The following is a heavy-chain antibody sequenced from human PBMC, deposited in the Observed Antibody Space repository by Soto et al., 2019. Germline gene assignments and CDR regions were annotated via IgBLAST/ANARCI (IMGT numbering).Heavy chain of an antibody. CDR2: ITPSNGDT. J-gene: IGHJ5*02. Sequence: QVQLEQSGAEVKKPGASVRVSCKASGYTFRTYAISWVRQAPGQGLQWMGWITPSNGDTNFAQNFXXRXXMTTETSTSTVYMELRSLRSDDTAVYYCARGRFDFSPSLDPWGQGTLVTVSS. CDR3: ARGRFDFSPSLDP. CDR1: GYTFRTYA. D-gene: IGHD3-3*01. V-gene: IGHV1-18*01.